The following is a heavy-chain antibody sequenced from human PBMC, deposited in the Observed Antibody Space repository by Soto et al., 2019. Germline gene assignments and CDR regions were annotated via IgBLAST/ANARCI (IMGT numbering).Heavy chain of an antibody. CDR3: ARGVWNNSNYYYYYGMDV. CDR1: GGTFSSYA. Sequence: QVQLVQSGAEVKKPGSSVKVSCKASGGTFSSYAISWVRQAPGQGLEWMGGIIPIFGTANYAQKFQGRVTITADESTSTAYMELSSLRSEDTAVYYRARGVWNNSNYYYYYGMDVWGQGTTVTVSS. CDR2: IIPIFGTA. J-gene: IGHJ6*02. D-gene: IGHD1-20*01. V-gene: IGHV1-69*01.